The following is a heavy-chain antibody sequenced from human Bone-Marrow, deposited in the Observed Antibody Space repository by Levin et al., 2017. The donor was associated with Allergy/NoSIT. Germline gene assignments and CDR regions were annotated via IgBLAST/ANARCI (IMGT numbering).Heavy chain of an antibody. Sequence: GESLKISCAASGFTISSHYMSWVRQAPGKGLEWVSVIYSGGSTYYADSVKGRFTISRDNSKNTLYLQMNSLRAEDTAVYYCAREVHSAAGTLDYYYYYGMDVWGQGTTVTVSS. V-gene: IGHV3-53*01. D-gene: IGHD6-13*01. CDR3: AREVHSAAGTLDYYYYYGMDV. J-gene: IGHJ6*02. CDR1: GFTISSHY. CDR2: IYSGGST.